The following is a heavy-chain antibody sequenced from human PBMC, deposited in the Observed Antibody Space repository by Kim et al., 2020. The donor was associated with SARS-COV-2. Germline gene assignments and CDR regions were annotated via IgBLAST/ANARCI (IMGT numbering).Heavy chain of an antibody. J-gene: IGHJ5*02. Sequence: ARKFQGRVTMTRDTSISTAYMELSRLRSDDTAVYYCARDKGAAIPNWFDPWGQGTLVTVSS. V-gene: IGHV1-2*02. CDR3: ARDKGAAIPNWFDP. D-gene: IGHD6-25*01.